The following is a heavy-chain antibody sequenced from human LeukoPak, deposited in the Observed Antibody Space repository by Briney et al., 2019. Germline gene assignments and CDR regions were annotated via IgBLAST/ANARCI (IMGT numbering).Heavy chain of an antibody. CDR1: GFTFSDYY. Sequence: GGSLRLSCAASGFTFSDYYMSWIRQAPGKGLEWASYISSSSSYTNYADSVKGRFAISRNNAKNSLYVQMNSLRAEDTAVYYCARVRDSSGYYPDYWGQGTLVTISS. CDR3: ARVRDSSGYYPDY. D-gene: IGHD3-22*01. J-gene: IGHJ4*02. CDR2: ISSSSSYT. V-gene: IGHV3-11*05.